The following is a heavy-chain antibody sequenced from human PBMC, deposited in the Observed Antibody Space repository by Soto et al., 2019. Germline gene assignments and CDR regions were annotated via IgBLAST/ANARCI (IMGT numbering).Heavy chain of an antibody. CDR2: IIPMFGTP. J-gene: IGHJ4*02. CDR1: GGTFNRQD. Sequence: SVKVSCKASGGTFNRQDMRWVRQAPGQGLEWMGGIIPMFGTPHYAEKFQDRVTITADESTGTAYLELRSLTSEDTAVYSCATSEGRDGCSFDYWGPGTLVTVSS. V-gene: IGHV1-69*13. D-gene: IGHD1-26*01. CDR3: ATSEGRDGCSFDY.